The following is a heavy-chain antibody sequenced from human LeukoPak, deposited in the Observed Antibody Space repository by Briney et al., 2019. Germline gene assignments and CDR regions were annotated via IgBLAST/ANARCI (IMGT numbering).Heavy chain of an antibody. CDR3: ARKRSGYYDY. D-gene: IGHD3-3*01. CDR1: GYTFTSYD. V-gene: IGHV1-8*01. CDR2: MNPNSANT. Sequence: ASVKVSCKATGYTFTSYDINWGRQATGQGLEWMGWMNPNSANTGYAQKFQGRVTMTRNTSINTAYMELSSLRSEDTAVYYCARKRSGYYDYWGQGTLVTVSS. J-gene: IGHJ4*02.